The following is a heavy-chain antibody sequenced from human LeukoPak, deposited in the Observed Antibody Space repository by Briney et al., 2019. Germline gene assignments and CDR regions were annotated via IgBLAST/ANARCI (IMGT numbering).Heavy chain of an antibody. J-gene: IGHJ4*02. D-gene: IGHD3-22*01. CDR3: ARSSRKVVASFDY. CDR2: IHYSGNT. CDR1: GGSISTYY. V-gene: IGHV4-59*01. Sequence: PSETLSLTCTVSGGSISTYYWSWIRQPPGKGLEWIGYIHYSGNTNYNPSLKSRVAMSVNTSKNQLSLKLSSVTAADTAVYYCARSSRKVVASFDYWGQGTLVTVSS.